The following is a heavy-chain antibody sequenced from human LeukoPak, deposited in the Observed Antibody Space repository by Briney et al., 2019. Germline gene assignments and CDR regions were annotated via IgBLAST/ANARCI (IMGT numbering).Heavy chain of an antibody. CDR3: ARGVVERSPGYYYYYGKDV. V-gene: IGHV4-59*01. Sequence: PSETLSLTCTVSGGSISSYYWSWIRQPPGKGLEWIGYIYYSGSTNYNPSLKSRVTISVDTSKNQFSLKLSSVTAADTAVYYCARGVVERSPGYYYYYGKDVWGKGTTVTVSS. CDR2: IYYSGST. CDR1: GGSISSYY. J-gene: IGHJ6*04. D-gene: IGHD1-1*01.